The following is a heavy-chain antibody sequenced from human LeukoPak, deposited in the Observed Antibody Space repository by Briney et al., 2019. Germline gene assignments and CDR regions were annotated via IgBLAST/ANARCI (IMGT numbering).Heavy chain of an antibody. D-gene: IGHD6-13*01. V-gene: IGHV4-59*01. CDR3: AREVIATDDYNWFDP. CDR1: GGSINPYY. CDR2: IFYSGSA. J-gene: IGHJ5*02. Sequence: SETLSLTCTVSGGSINPYYWSWIRQPPGKGLEWIGYIFYSGSANYNPSLKSRVTISLDTSKNQFSLRLSSVTAADTAVYYCAREVIATDDYNWFDPWGQGTLVTVSS.